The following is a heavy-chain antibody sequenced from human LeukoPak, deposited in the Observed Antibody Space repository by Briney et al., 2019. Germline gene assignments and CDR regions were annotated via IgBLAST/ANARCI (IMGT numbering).Heavy chain of an antibody. V-gene: IGHV4-39*01. Sequence: SETLSLACTVSGGSISSGSYYWGWIRQPPGKGLEWIGRIHYSGTTYYNPSLKSRVTISVDTSKNQFSLKLSSVTAADTAVYYCARLGSSIFGIDYWGQGTLVTVSS. J-gene: IGHJ4*02. D-gene: IGHD3-10*01. CDR2: IHYSGTT. CDR1: GGSISSGSYY. CDR3: ARLGSSIFGIDY.